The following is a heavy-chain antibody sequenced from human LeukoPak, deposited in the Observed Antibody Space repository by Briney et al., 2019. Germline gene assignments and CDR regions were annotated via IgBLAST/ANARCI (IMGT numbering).Heavy chain of an antibody. CDR3: ARDDTAVAGTELDY. Sequence: GGSLRLSCAASGFTFTNYNMNWVRQAPGKGLEWVSYISSSSTNIYYTDSVMGRFTISRDNAKNSLYLQMNSLRAEDTAVYYCARDDTAVAGTELDYWGQGTLVTVSS. CDR2: ISSSSTNI. V-gene: IGHV3-21*01. D-gene: IGHD6-19*01. J-gene: IGHJ4*02. CDR1: GFTFTNYN.